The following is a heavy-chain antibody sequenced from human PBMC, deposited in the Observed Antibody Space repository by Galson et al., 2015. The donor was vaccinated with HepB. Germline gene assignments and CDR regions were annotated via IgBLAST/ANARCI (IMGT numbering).Heavy chain of an antibody. CDR3: AKPVWGSGSYYAFDC. J-gene: IGHJ4*02. CDR2: ISRSADST. CDR1: GFTFSSYA. Sequence: SLRLSCAASGFTFSSYAMSWVRQAPGKGLEWVSVISRSADSTYYADSVKGRFTTSRDNSKNTLYLQMNSLRAEDTAVYYCAKPVWGSGSYYAFDCWGQGTLVTVSS. D-gene: IGHD3-10*01. V-gene: IGHV3-23*01.